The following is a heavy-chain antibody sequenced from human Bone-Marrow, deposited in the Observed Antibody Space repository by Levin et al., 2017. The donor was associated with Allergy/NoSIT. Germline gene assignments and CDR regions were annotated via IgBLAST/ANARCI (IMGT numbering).Heavy chain of an antibody. CDR1: GFRLTSYY. Sequence: GESLKISCKASGFRLTSYYIHWVRQAPGQGLEWMGIINPSEDTTAYAQKFQGRVTVTMDTSTSTVYMELTSLRYEDTAMYFCGTSAFDYWGQGTLVTVSS. J-gene: IGHJ4*02. CDR3: GTSAFDY. V-gene: IGHV1-46*01. D-gene: IGHD3-10*01. CDR2: INPSEDTT.